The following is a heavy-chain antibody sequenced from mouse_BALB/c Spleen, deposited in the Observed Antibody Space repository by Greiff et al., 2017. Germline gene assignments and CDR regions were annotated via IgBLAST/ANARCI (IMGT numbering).Heavy chain of an antibody. V-gene: IGHV6-3*01. J-gene: IGHJ3*01. CDR2: IRLKSDNYAT. CDR3: LYGLGFAY. D-gene: IGHD1-1*02. CDR1: GFTFSSYW. Sequence: EVQLQQSGGGLVQPGGSMKLSCVASGFTFSSYWMSWVRQSPEKGLEWVAEIRLKSDNYATHYAESVKGKFTISRDDSKSRLYLQMNSLRAEDTGIYYCLYGLGFAYWGQGTLVTVSA.